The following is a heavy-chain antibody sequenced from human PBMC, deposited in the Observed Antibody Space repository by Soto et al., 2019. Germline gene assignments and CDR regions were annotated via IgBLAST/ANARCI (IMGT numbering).Heavy chain of an antibody. V-gene: IGHV3-23*01. D-gene: IGHD6-19*01. CDR1: GFTFSSYA. Sequence: EVQLLESGGGLVQPGGSLRLSCAASGFTFSSYAMSWVRQAPGKGLEWVSAISGSGGSTYYADSVKGRFTISRDNSKNTMYLQMNSLRAEDTAVYYCAKVHSSGWFYFDYWGQGTLVTVSS. CDR2: ISGSGGST. CDR3: AKVHSSGWFYFDY. J-gene: IGHJ4*02.